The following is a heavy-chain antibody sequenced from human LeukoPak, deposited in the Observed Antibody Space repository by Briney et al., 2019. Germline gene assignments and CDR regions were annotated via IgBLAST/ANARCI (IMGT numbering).Heavy chain of an antibody. CDR1: GFTFSSYA. D-gene: IGHD3-22*01. J-gene: IGHJ4*02. V-gene: IGHV3-23*01. Sequence: GGSLRLSCAASGFTFSSYAMSWVRQAPGRGLEWVSAISGSGGSTYYADSVKGRFTISRDNSKNTLYPQMNSLRAEDTAVYYCAKDRRMYYYDSSGSPVDYWGQGTLVTVSS. CDR2: ISGSGGST. CDR3: AKDRRMYYYDSSGSPVDY.